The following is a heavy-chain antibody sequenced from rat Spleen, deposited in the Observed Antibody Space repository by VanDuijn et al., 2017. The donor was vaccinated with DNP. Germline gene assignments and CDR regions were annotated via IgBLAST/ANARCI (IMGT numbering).Heavy chain of an antibody. J-gene: IGHJ4*01. Sequence: QVQLKESGPGLVQPSQTLSLTCTVSGFSLTGYHVHWVRQPPGKGLEWIAAISSGGSSYFNSALKSRLSIRRDTSKSQVFLKMNSLQTEDTAMYFCARLAVGAMDAWGQGTSVTVSS. CDR1: GFSLTGYH. D-gene: IGHD3-2*01. V-gene: IGHV2S12*01. CDR3: ARLAVGAMDA. CDR2: ISSGGSS.